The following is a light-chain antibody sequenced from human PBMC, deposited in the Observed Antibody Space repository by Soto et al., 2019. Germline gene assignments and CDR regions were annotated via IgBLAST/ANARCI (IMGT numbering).Light chain of an antibody. CDR1: QSVFIS. V-gene: IGKV3-20*01. CDR3: QQYASAPYT. J-gene: IGKJ2*01. Sequence: EIEMTQSPATLSVSPGERATLSCRASQSVFISLAWYQQKPGQAPRLLIYGASSRATGIPDRFSGSGSGTDFTLTIRRLEPEDFEVYYCQQYASAPYTFGQGTKLEIK. CDR2: GAS.